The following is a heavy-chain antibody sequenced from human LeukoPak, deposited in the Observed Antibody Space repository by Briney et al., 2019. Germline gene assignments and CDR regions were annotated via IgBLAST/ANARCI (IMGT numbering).Heavy chain of an antibody. CDR3: ARVQQGGYFDN. CDR2: ISSSITTI. CDR1: GFTFSTYS. V-gene: IGHV3-48*04. D-gene: IGHD3-16*01. J-gene: IGHJ4*02. Sequence: GGSLRLSCAASGFTFSTYSMNWVRQTPGKGLEWVASISSSITTIQYADSVRGRFTISRDNAKKSLYLQMNSLRVEDTAVYYCARVQQGGYFDNWVQGTLVTVSS.